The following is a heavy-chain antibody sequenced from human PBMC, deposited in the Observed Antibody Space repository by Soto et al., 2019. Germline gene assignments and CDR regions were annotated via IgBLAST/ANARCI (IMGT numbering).Heavy chain of an antibody. Sequence: QVVQSGEAVKEPGASMKVSCETSGYTFTRHGFSWVRQAPGQGLEWMGWISVVNGNTKFAQKFHDRITLTTNTSTATAHMELRNVRSDDTATYYCVRDTGPYNYHYDAFDLWGQGTVVTVSS. CDR2: ISVVNGNT. D-gene: IGHD5-18*01. J-gene: IGHJ3*01. CDR3: VRDTGPYNYHYDAFDL. V-gene: IGHV1-18*01. CDR1: GYTFTRHG.